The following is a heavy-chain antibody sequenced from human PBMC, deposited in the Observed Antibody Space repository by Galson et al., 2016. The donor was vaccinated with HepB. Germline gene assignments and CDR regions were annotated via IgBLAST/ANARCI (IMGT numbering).Heavy chain of an antibody. V-gene: IGHV3-23*01. J-gene: IGHJ5*02. D-gene: IGHD3-3*01. Sequence: SLRLSCAASDFTFNTFPMSWVHQAPGKGLEWVSTISGIDDATYYPDSVKGRFTISRDNSRNTLYLQMNSLRVEDTAMYYCAKIGGVVNLGPPAWGQGTLVTVSS. CDR1: DFTFNTFP. CDR3: AKIGGVVNLGPPA. CDR2: ISGIDDAT.